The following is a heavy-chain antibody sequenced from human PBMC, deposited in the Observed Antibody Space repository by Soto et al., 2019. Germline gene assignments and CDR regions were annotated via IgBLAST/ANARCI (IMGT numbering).Heavy chain of an antibody. D-gene: IGHD3-22*01. V-gene: IGHV1-69*13. J-gene: IGHJ4*02. CDR2: IIPIFGTA. Sequence: SVKVSCKASGATFSSYAISSVRQAPGQGLEWLGGIIPIFGTANYAQKFQGRVTITADESTSTAYMELSSLRSEDTAVYYCARAQVAGDYYDSSGYSILGYWGQGTLVTVSS. CDR1: GATFSSYA. CDR3: ARAQVAGDYYDSSGYSILGY.